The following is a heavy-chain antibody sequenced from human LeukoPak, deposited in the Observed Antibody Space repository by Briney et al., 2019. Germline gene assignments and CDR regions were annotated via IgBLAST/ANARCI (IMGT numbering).Heavy chain of an antibody. J-gene: IGHJ4*02. V-gene: IGHV4-34*01. Sequence: PSETLSLTCAVYGGSFSGYYWSWIRQPPGKGLEWIGVINHSGTTNYNPSLKSRVTISVDTSKNQFSLKLSSVTAADTAVYYCARSNIMITFGGVIVEDYFDYWGQGTLVTVSS. CDR1: GGSFSGYY. CDR3: ARSNIMITFGGVIVEDYFDY. D-gene: IGHD3-16*02. CDR2: INHSGTT.